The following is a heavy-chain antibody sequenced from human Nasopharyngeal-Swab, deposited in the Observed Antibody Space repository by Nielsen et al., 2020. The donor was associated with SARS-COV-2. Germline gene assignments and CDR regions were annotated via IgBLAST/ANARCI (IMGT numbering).Heavy chain of an antibody. J-gene: IGHJ6*02. CDR1: GYTFTSYD. V-gene: IGHV1-8*01. CDR2: MNPNSGNT. Sequence: ASVNVSCKASGYTFTSYDINWVRQATGQGLEWMGWMNPNSGNTGYAQKFQGRVTMTRNTSISTAYMELSSLRSEDTAVYYCARATRGLADIVLMVYTMVYYGMDVWGQGTTVTVSS. CDR3: ARATRGLADIVLMVYTMVYYGMDV. D-gene: IGHD2-8*01.